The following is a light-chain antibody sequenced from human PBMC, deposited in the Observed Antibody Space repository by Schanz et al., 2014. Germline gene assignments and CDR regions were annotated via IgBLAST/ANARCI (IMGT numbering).Light chain of an antibody. Sequence: QSVLTQPASVSGSPGQSITISCTGTSSDVGGYNYVSWYQHHPGKAPKLMIYDVSNRPSGVSNRFSGSKSGNTASLTISGLQAEDEADYYCSSFTSSSSCLFGGGTKVTVL. V-gene: IGLV2-14*03. J-gene: IGLJ2*01. CDR3: SSFTSSSSCL. CDR1: SSDVGGYNY. CDR2: DVS.